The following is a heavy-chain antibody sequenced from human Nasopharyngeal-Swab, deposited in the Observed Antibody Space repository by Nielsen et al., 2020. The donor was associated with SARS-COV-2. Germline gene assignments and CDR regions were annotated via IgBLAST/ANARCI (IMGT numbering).Heavy chain of an antibody. CDR1: GFTFSSYA. J-gene: IGHJ4*02. Sequence: GESLKISCAASGFTFSSYAFHWVRQAPGQGLEWMGWINAGNGKTKYSQKFQGRVTITVDTSAGTGYMELSSLRSEDTAVYYCAGGTCSGDTCFSSFYWGQGTLVTVSS. D-gene: IGHD2-15*01. CDR2: INAGNGKT. V-gene: IGHV1-3*01. CDR3: AGGTCSGDTCFSSFY.